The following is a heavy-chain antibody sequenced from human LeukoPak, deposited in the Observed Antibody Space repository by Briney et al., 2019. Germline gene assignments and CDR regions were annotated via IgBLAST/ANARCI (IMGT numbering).Heavy chain of an antibody. Sequence: TTSETLSLTCAVYGGSFSGYYWSWIRQPAGKGLEWIGRIYTSGSTNYNPSLKSRVTISVDTSKNQFSLKLSSVTAADTAVYYCARDLKIANWGSGYFDYWGQGALVTVSS. J-gene: IGHJ4*02. V-gene: IGHV4-4*07. CDR2: IYTSGST. D-gene: IGHD7-27*01. CDR3: ARDLKIANWGSGYFDY. CDR1: GGSFSGYY.